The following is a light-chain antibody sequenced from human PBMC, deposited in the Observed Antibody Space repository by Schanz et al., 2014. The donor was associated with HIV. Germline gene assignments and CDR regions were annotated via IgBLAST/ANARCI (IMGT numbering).Light chain of an antibody. Sequence: QSVLTQPPSVSGAPGQRVTISCTGSRSKIGAGYDVHWYQQLPGTAPKLLIYGNTNRPSGVPYRFSGSKSGTSASLAISGLQSEDEGDYYCSSYTSSSTPVVFGGGTKLTVL. V-gene: IGLV1-40*01. CDR3: SSYTSSSTPVV. CDR1: RSKIGAGYD. J-gene: IGLJ2*01. CDR2: GNT.